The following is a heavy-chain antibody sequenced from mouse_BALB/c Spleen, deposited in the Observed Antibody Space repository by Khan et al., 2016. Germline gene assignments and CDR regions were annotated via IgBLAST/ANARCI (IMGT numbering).Heavy chain of an antibody. CDR3: ANGYYAMDY. Sequence: QLEESGPGLVKPSQSLSLTCTVTGYSITSDYAWNWIRQFPKNKLEWMGYISYSGSTSYNPSLKSRISITRDTSKNQFFLQLNSVTTEDTATXYCANGYYAMDYWGQGTSVTVSS. CDR1: GYSITSDYA. CDR2: ISYSGST. J-gene: IGHJ4*01. V-gene: IGHV3-2*02.